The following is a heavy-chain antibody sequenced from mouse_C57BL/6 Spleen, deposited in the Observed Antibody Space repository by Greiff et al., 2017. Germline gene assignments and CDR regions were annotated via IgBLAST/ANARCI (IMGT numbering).Heavy chain of an antibody. D-gene: IGHD2-3*01. CDR2: IDPETGGT. V-gene: IGHV1-15*01. Sequence: QVHVKQSGAELVRPGASVTLSCKASGYTFTDYEMHWVKQTPVHGLEWIGAIDPETGGTAYNQKFKGKAILTADKSSSTAYMELRSLTSEDSAVYYCIVDGYYAMDYWGQGTSVTVSS. CDR1: GYTFTDYE. J-gene: IGHJ4*01. CDR3: IVDGYYAMDY.